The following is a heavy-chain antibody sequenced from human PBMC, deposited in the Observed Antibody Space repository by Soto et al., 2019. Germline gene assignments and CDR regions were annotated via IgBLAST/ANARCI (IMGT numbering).Heavy chain of an antibody. CDR1: GFSLRANGVG. J-gene: IGHJ3*02. D-gene: IGHD3-10*01. V-gene: IGHV2-5*02. CDR3: ARIKVVRGVIITDAFEI. Sequence: QITLKESGRTLVKPTQTLTLTCSFSGFSLRANGVGVGWIRQPPGKALECLARIYWDDDKRYSPSLQSRLTIPNATSRNQVVLTMANMDPEDTGTYYCARIKVVRGVIITDAFEIWGQGAVVTVSS. CDR2: IYWDDDK.